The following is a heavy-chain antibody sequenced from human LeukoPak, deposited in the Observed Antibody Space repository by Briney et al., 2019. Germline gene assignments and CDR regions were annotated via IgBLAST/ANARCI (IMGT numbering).Heavy chain of an antibody. CDR3: ARSRPGLERAPYGMDV. V-gene: IGHV3-11*01. J-gene: IGHJ6*02. D-gene: IGHD1-1*01. CDR1: GFTFSDYY. Sequence: GGSLRLSCAASGFTFSDYYMSWIRQAPGKGLEWVSYISSSGSTIYYADSVKGRFTISRDNAKNSLYLQMNSLRAEDTAVYYCARSRPGLERAPYGMDVWGQGTTVTVSS. CDR2: ISSSGSTI.